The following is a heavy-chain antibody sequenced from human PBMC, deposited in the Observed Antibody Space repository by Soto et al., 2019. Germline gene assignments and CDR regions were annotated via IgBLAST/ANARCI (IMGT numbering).Heavy chain of an antibody. CDR1: GLSFSGYY. J-gene: IGHJ4*02. Sequence: SETLSLTCAFYGLSFSGYYWILIRQPPGKGLEWIGEINHSGSTNYNPSLKSRVTISVDTSKNQFSLKLSSVTAADTAVYYCARGGVYYDFWSGYVPATYYFDYWGQGTLVTVSS. D-gene: IGHD3-3*01. CDR3: ARGGVYYDFWSGYVPATYYFDY. CDR2: INHSGST. V-gene: IGHV4-34*01.